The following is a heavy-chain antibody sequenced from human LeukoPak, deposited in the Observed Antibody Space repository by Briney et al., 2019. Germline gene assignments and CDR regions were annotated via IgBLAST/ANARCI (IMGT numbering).Heavy chain of an antibody. Sequence: GGSLRLSCAASGFTVSSNYMSWVRQAPGKGLEWVSVIYSGGSTYYADSVKGRFTISRDNSKNTLYLQMNSLRAEDTAVYYCARSRRGYSYGNYYYYGMDVWGQGTTVTVPS. CDR1: GFTVSSNY. D-gene: IGHD5-18*01. J-gene: IGHJ6*02. V-gene: IGHV3-53*01. CDR3: ARSRRGYSYGNYYYYGMDV. CDR2: IYSGGST.